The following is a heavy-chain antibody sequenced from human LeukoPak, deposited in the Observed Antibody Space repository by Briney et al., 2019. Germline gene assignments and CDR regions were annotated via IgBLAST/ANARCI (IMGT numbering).Heavy chain of an antibody. CDR1: GYTFTGYY. CDR2: ISAYNGNT. J-gene: IGHJ4*02. Sequence: ASVKVSCKASGYTFTGYYMHWVRQAPGQGLEWMGWISAYNGNTNYAQKLQGRVTMTTDTSTSTAYMELRSLRSDDTAVYYCARVIPLYCSGGSCTFDYWGQGTLVTVSS. V-gene: IGHV1-18*04. CDR3: ARVIPLYCSGGSCTFDY. D-gene: IGHD2-15*01.